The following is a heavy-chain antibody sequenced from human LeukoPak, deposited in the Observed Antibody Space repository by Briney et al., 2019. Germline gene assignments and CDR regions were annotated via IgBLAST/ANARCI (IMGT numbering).Heavy chain of an antibody. V-gene: IGHV4-39*01. Sequence: SETLFLTCTVSGGSISSSSYYWGWIRQPPGKGLEWIGSIYYSGSTYYNPSLKSRFTISVDTSKNQFSLKLSSVTAADTAVYYCASPHVLKVRGVTNVYFDYWGQGTLVTVSS. CDR2: IYYSGST. J-gene: IGHJ4*02. CDR1: GGSISSSSYY. D-gene: IGHD3-10*01. CDR3: ASPHVLKVRGVTNVYFDY.